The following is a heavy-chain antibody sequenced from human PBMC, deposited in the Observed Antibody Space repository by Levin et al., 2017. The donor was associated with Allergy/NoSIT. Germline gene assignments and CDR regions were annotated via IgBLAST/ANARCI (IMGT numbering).Heavy chain of an antibody. J-gene: IGHJ3*01. CDR1: GFPVSAYY. CDR2: IYSGGST. D-gene: IGHD4-17*01. CDR3: ARGTDDYGDYHAYDL. Sequence: QLGESLKISCAASGFPVSAYYMTWVRQAPGKGLEWLSLIYSGGSTYHADSVKGRFHISRDKTKNTLLLHMNSLRAVDTAVYFCARGTDDYGDYHAYDLWGQGTMVTVSP. V-gene: IGHV3-66*01.